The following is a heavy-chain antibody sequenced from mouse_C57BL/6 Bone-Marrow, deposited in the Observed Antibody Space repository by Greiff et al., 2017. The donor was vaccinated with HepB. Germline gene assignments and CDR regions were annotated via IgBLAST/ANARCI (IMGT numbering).Heavy chain of an antibody. CDR1: GYTFTSYW. J-gene: IGHJ2*01. D-gene: IGHD2-4*01. V-gene: IGHV1-64*01. CDR3: TRRGIYDYALYY. CDR2: IHPNSGST. Sequence: VQLQQPGAELVKPGASVKLSCKASGYTFTSYWMHWVKQRPGQGLEWIGMIHPNSGSTNYNEKLKSKATLTVDKSSSTAYMQLSSLTSEDSAVYYCTRRGIYDYALYYWGQGTTLTVSS.